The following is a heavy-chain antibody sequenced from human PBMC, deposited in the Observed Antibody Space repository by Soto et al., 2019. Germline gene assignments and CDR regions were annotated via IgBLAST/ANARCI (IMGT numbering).Heavy chain of an antibody. J-gene: IGHJ4*02. Sequence: TLALTCTVSGGSISSGGYYWSWIRQHPGKGLEWIGYIYYSGSTYYNPSLKSRVTISVDTSKNQFSLKLSSVTAADTAVYYCASWIVVITPRFDYWGQGTLVTVSS. CDR2: IYYSGST. CDR1: GGSISSGGYY. CDR3: ASWIVVITPRFDY. D-gene: IGHD3-22*01. V-gene: IGHV4-31*03.